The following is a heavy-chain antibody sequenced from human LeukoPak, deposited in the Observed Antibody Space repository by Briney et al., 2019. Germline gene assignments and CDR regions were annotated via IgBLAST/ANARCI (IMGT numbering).Heavy chain of an antibody. CDR3: ARERVRFGDLPGY. Sequence: ASVKVSCKASGYTFTSHAMHWVRQAPGQRLEWMGWINAGNGNTKYSQKFQGRVTITRDTSASTAYMELSSLRSEDTAVYYCARERVRFGDLPGYWGQGTLVTVSS. D-gene: IGHD3-10*01. CDR2: INAGNGNT. V-gene: IGHV1-3*01. CDR1: GYTFTSHA. J-gene: IGHJ4*02.